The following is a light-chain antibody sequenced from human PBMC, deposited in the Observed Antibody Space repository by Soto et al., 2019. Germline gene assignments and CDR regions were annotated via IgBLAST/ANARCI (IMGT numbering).Light chain of an antibody. CDR1: RRLVGAYNL. V-gene: IGLV2-14*01. Sequence: SVLSLPASLSGPADQPITISCSGTRRLVGAYNLVSWYQQHPGTAPKLLIYEVRNRPSGISARFSGSRSGNTASLTISGLQSEDEGDYYCSAYTARSTLVFGGGTKVTVL. J-gene: IGLJ3*02. CDR2: EVR. CDR3: SAYTARSTLV.